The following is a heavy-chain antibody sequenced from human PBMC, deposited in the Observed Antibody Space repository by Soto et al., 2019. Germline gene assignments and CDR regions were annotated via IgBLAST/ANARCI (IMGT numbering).Heavy chain of an antibody. V-gene: IGHV1-69*13. Sequence: SVKVSCKASGGTFSSYAISWVRQAPGQGLEWMGGIIPIFGTTKHAQKFQGRVTSTADESTSTVYMELSRLTSEDTALYYCARNNYYDSSGYYYFDYWGQGTLVTVSS. CDR2: IIPIFGTT. J-gene: IGHJ4*02. D-gene: IGHD3-22*01. CDR1: GGTFSSYA. CDR3: ARNNYYDSSGYYYFDY.